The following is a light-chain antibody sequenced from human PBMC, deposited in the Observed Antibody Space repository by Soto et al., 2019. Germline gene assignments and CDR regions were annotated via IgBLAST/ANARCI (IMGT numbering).Light chain of an antibody. CDR3: QQYGGSPYT. J-gene: IGKJ2*01. CDR1: QSVSSNY. CDR2: DAS. V-gene: IGKV3-20*01. Sequence: EIALTQSPGTLSLSPGERATISCRASQSVSSNYLAWYQQRSRQAPRLLLYDASWRHGGIPDRFSGSGSGAEFNLPIPSLQPQDFAAYYCQQYGGSPYTFGQGTKLEIK.